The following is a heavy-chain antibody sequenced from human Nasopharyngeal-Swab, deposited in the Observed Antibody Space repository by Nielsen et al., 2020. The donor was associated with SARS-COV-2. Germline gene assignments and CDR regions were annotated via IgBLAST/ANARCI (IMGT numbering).Heavy chain of an antibody. D-gene: IGHD1-1*01. J-gene: IGHJ4*02. V-gene: IGHV3-33*01. Sequence: WIRQPPGKGLEWVAVIWFDGSSDYYADSVKGRFTVSRDNSRNRLYLQMDSLRAEDSAVYYCVRAFNWNDAFGYCGQGTLVTVSS. CDR2: IWFDGSSD. CDR3: VRAFNWNDAFGY.